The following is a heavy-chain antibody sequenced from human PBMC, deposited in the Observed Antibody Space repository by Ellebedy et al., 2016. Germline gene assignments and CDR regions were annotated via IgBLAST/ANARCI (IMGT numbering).Heavy chain of an antibody. CDR2: ISYDGSNK. CDR3: ASGYSSRIDYYYYGMDV. V-gene: IGHV3-30-3*01. Sequence: GESLKISXAASGFTFSSYAMHWVRQAPGKGLEWVAVISYDGSNKYYADSVKGRFTISRDNSKNTLYLQMNSLRAEDTAVYYCASGYSSRIDYYYYGMDVWGQGTTVTVSS. D-gene: IGHD6-13*01. J-gene: IGHJ6*02. CDR1: GFTFSSYA.